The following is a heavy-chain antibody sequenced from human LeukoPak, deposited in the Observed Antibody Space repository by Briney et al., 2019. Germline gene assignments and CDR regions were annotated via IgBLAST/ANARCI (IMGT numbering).Heavy chain of an antibody. CDR1: GYTFTGYY. D-gene: IGHD6-19*01. Sequence: SSVKVSCKASGYTFTGYYMHWVRQAPGQGLEWMGWINPNSGGTNYAQKFQGRVTMTRDTSISTAYMEMSRLRSDDTAVYYCERDYRMSSLGTVAGAFDYWGQGTLVTVSS. CDR3: ERDYRMSSLGTVAGAFDY. J-gene: IGHJ4*02. CDR2: INPNSGGT. V-gene: IGHV1-2*02.